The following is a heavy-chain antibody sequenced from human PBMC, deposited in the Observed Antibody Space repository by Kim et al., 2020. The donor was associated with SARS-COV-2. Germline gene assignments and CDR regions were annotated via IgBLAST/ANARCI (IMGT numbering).Heavy chain of an antibody. Sequence: GSTHYHPSLKSRVTISIDTPKNQFSLKLSSVTAADTAVYYCARGVFNADYWGQGTLVTVSS. J-gene: IGHJ4*02. CDR2: GST. V-gene: IGHV4-59*09. CDR3: ARGVFNADY.